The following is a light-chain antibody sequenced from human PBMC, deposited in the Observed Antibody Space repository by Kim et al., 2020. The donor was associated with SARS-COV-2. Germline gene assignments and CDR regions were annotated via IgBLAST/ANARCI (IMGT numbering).Light chain of an antibody. CDR1: QSISSY. V-gene: IGKV1-39*01. Sequence: ASVGDRVTITGRASQSISSYLNWDQQKPGKAPKLLIYAASSLQSGVPSRFSGSGSGTDFTLTISSLQPEDFATYYCQQSYSTPRTFGPGTKVDIK. J-gene: IGKJ3*01. CDR2: AAS. CDR3: QQSYSTPRT.